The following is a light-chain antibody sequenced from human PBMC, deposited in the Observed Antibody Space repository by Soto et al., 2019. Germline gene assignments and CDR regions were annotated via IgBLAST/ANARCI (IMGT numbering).Light chain of an antibody. CDR1: QSVNSRS. CDR3: QQASGAVT. V-gene: IGKV3-20*01. J-gene: IGKJ5*01. Sequence: EIVLTQSPGTQSLSPGERVTLSCRASQSVNSRSLAWYQHKPGQAPRLLIYGAYTRATGVPARFSGSGSGTVYTLTITRLQPEDFAMYYRQQASGAVTFGQGTRLEIK. CDR2: GAY.